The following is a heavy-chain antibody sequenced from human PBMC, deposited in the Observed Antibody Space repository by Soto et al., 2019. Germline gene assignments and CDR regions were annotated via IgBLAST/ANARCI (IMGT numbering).Heavy chain of an antibody. CDR1: GFTFSSYG. CDR3: AKGNYGTGLDV. D-gene: IGHD4-4*01. J-gene: IGHJ6*02. V-gene: IGHV3-30*18. Sequence: QVQLVESGGGVVQPGRSLRLSCAASGFTFSSYGMHWVRQAPGKGLAWVAVISYDGSNKYYADSVKGRFTISRDNSKNTLYLQMNSLRAEDTAVYYCAKGNYGTGLDVWGQGTTVTVSS. CDR2: ISYDGSNK.